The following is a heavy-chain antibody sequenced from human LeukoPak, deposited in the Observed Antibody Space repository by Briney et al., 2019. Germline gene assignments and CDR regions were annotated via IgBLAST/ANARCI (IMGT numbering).Heavy chain of an antibody. CDR2: ISGSSRYI. Sequence: PGGSLRLSCAASGFTFSSYWMNWVRQAPGKGLEWVSSISGSSRYIYYADSVKGRFSISRDNAKNSLYLQMNSLRAEDTAVYYCARDLLGWELHYFDYWGQGTLVTVSS. CDR3: ARDLLGWELHYFDY. D-gene: IGHD1-26*01. CDR1: GFTFSSYW. J-gene: IGHJ4*02. V-gene: IGHV3-21*01.